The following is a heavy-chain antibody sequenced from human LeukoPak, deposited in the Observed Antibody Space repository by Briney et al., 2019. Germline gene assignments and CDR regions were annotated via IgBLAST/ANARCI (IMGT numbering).Heavy chain of an antibody. CDR2: IYYGGST. J-gene: IGHJ4*02. D-gene: IGHD1-26*01. CDR1: GGSISSSDDY. CDR3: AGGVGATTYF. Sequence: ASETLSLTCTVSGGSISSSDDYWGWIRQPPGKGLEWIGVIYYGGSTYYHPSLKSRVTISMDTSKSQFSLRLTSVTAADTAVYYCAGGVGATTYFWGQGTLVTVSS. V-gene: IGHV4-39*07.